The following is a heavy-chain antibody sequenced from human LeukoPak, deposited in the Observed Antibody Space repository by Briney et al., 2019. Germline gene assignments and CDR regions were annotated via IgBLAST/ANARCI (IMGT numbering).Heavy chain of an antibody. Sequence: GGSLRLSCAASGFTVSSNYMSWVRQAPGKGLEWVSVIYSGGSTYYADSVKGRFTISRDNSKNTLYLQMNSLRAEDTAVYYCARERWLQSFDYWGQGTLVTVSS. D-gene: IGHD5-24*01. J-gene: IGHJ4*02. CDR3: ARERWLQSFDY. CDR2: IYSGGST. CDR1: GFTVSSNY. V-gene: IGHV3-53*01.